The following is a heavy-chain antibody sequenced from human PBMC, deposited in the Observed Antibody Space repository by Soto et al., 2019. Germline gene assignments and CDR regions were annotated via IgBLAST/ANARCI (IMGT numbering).Heavy chain of an antibody. Sequence: GGSLRLSCAASGFPFSSYGMHWVRQAPGKGLDWVGVIWYDGSKKDYAESVKGRFTISRDNSKNMLYLQMNSLRADDTAVYYCASSINWGQGTLVTVSS. CDR1: GFPFSSYG. CDR3: ASSIN. J-gene: IGHJ4*02. V-gene: IGHV3-33*03. CDR2: IWYDGSKK.